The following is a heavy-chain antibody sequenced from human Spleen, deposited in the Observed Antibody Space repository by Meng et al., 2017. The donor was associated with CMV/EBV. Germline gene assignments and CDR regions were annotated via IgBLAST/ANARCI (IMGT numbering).Heavy chain of an antibody. J-gene: IGHJ4*02. D-gene: IGHD3-3*01. V-gene: IGHV1-2*02. Sequence: KAPGSSFNGYYIHWLRQAPGQGLEWMGWINPKTGGTYSTQRFQGRVTMTRDSSLSTAYMELGRLRSDDTAVYFCVRGGVLQFLEWLFFWGQGTLVTVSS. CDR1: GSSFNGYY. CDR3: VRGGVLQFLEWLFF. CDR2: INPKTGGT.